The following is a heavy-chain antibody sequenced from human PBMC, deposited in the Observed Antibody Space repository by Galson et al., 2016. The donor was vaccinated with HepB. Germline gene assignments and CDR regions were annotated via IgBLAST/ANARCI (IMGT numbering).Heavy chain of an antibody. CDR1: GFTFSTYN. J-gene: IGHJ4*02. CDR3: AIDPSQWHDLLFGN. V-gene: IGHV3-21*04. Sequence: SLRLSCAASGFTFSTYNMNWVRQAPGKGLEWVSTICGRCGDMDYADSVKGRFTISRDDSKNTSYPHMNSLRVEDTAIYYCAIDPSQWHDLLFGNWAQGTLVTVSA. CDR2: ICGRCGDM. D-gene: IGHD6-19*01.